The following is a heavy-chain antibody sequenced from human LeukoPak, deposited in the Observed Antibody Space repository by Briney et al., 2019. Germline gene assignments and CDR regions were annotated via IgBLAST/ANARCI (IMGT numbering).Heavy chain of an antibody. Sequence: GGSLRLSCAAPGFTFSSYGMHWVRQAPGKGLEWVAVIWYDGSNKYYADSVKGRFTISRDNSKNTLYLQMNSLRAEDTAVYYCARDAYLYYYGSGSYYSRAYFDYWGQGTLVTVSS. CDR1: GFTFSSYG. CDR3: ARDAYLYYYGSGSYYSRAYFDY. CDR2: IWYDGSNK. J-gene: IGHJ4*02. D-gene: IGHD3-10*01. V-gene: IGHV3-33*01.